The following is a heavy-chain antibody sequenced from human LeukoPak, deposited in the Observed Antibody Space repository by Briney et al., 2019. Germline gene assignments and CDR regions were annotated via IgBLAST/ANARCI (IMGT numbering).Heavy chain of an antibody. CDR1: GFPFSSYS. CDR3: ASGPIVAQRMYYYYGMDV. Sequence: GGSLRLSCAASGFPFSSYSMNWVRQAPGKGLEWVSSISSSSSYIYYADSVKGRFTISRDNAKNSLYLQMNSLRAEDTAVYYCASGPIVAQRMYYYYGMDVWGKGTTVTVSS. CDR2: ISSSSSYI. J-gene: IGHJ6*04. D-gene: IGHD5-12*01. V-gene: IGHV3-21*01.